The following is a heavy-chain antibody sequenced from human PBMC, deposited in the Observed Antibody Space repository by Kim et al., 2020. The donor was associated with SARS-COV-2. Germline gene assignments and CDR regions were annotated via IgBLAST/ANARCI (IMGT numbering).Heavy chain of an antibody. J-gene: IGHJ5*02. V-gene: IGHV3-21*01. CDR1: GFTFSSYS. CDR3: ARDPRFDDYGDPGVSWFDP. CDR2: ISSSSSYI. D-gene: IGHD4-17*01. Sequence: GGSLRLSCAASGFTFSSYSMNWVRQAPGKGLEWVSSISSSSSYIYYADSVKGRFTISRDNAKNSLYLQMNSLRAEDTAVYYCARDPRFDDYGDPGVSWFDPWGQGTLVTVSS.